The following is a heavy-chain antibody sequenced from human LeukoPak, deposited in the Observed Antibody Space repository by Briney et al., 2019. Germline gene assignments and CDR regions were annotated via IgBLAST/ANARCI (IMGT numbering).Heavy chain of an antibody. Sequence: SETLSLTCAVYGGSFSGYYWSWIRQPPGKGLEWIGEINHSGSTNYNPSLKSRVTISVDTSKNQFSLKLSSVTAADTAVYYCARHGDPLLWFGANWFDPWGQGTLVTVSS. V-gene: IGHV4-34*01. CDR2: INHSGST. CDR1: GGSFSGYY. J-gene: IGHJ5*02. CDR3: ARHGDPLLWFGANWFDP. D-gene: IGHD3-10*01.